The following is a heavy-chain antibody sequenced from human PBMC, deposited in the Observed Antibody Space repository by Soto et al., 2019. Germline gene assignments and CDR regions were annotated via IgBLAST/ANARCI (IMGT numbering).Heavy chain of an antibody. D-gene: IGHD3-10*01. Sequence: GGSLRLSCAASGFTFSSYGMHWVRQAPGKGLEWVAVISYDGSNKYYADSVKGRFTISRDNSKNTLYLQMNSLRAEDTAVYYCAKDTGDATDMYFDYWGQGTLVTVSS. CDR2: ISYDGSNK. CDR3: AKDTGDATDMYFDY. CDR1: GFTFSSYG. J-gene: IGHJ4*02. V-gene: IGHV3-30*18.